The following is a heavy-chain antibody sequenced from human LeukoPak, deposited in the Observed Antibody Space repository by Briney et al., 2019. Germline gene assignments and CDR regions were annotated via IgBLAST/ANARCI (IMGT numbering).Heavy chain of an antibody. D-gene: IGHD3-10*01. CDR3: ARGGWWFDP. CDR1: GGSISSGGYS. J-gene: IGHJ5*02. CDR2: IYHSGST. Sequence: SETLSLTCAVSGGSISSGGYSWSWIRQPPGKGLEWIGYIYHSGSTYYNPSLKSRVTISVDRSKNQFSLKLSSVTAADTAVYCCARGGWWFDPWGQGTLVTASS. V-gene: IGHV4-30-2*01.